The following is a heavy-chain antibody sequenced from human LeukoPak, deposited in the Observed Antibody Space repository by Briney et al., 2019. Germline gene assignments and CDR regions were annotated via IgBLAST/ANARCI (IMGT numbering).Heavy chain of an antibody. CDR1: GITLSNYG. CDR3: ARDQDGFDY. Sequence: GGSLRLSCAVSGITLSNYGMSWVRQAPGKGLEWVAGISGSGGRTNNADSVKGRFTISRDNSKNTLYLQMNSLRAEDTAVYYCARDQDGFDYWGQGTLVTVSS. CDR2: ISGSGGRT. J-gene: IGHJ4*02. V-gene: IGHV3-23*01.